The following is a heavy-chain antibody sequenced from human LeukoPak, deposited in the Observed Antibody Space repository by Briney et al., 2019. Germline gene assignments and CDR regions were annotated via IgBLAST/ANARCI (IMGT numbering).Heavy chain of an antibody. J-gene: IGHJ2*01. V-gene: IGHV4-4*07. CDR2: IYTSGST. CDR3: ARVSSSWYQDWYFDL. CDR1: GGSISYFY. Sequence: SETLSLTCTVSGGSISYFYWSWIRQPAGKGLEWIGRIYTSGSTNYNPSLKSRVTMSLDTSKNQFSLKLSSVTAADTAVYYCARVSSSWYQDWYFDLWGRGTLVTVSS. D-gene: IGHD6-13*01.